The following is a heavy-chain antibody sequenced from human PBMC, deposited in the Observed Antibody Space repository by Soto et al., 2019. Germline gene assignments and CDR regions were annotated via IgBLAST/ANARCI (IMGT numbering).Heavy chain of an antibody. J-gene: IGHJ4*02. Sequence: PGGSLIVSCAAAGYSITNNGMHWVRQAPGKGLEWVALIWAHGTDQYYADSVKGRFTVSRDTSTNTVYLQMNSLRAEDTARYYCGKDIRSGSIDYWGQGTLVTVSS. CDR3: GKDIRSGSIDY. CDR2: IWAHGTDQ. CDR1: GYSITNNG. V-gene: IGHV3-33*06. D-gene: IGHD1-1*01.